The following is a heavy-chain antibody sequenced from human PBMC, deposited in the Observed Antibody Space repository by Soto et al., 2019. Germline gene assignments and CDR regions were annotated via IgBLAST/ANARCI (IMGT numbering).Heavy chain of an antibody. J-gene: IGHJ6*02. CDR3: AKVFLYYYYGMDV. V-gene: IGHV3-23*01. Sequence: PGGSLRLSCAASGFTVSSYAMSWVRQAPGKGLEWVSAISDSGGSTYYADSVKGRFTISRDNSKSTLYLQMNSLRAEDTAVYYCAKVFLYYYYGMDVWGQGTTVTV. CDR1: GFTVSSYA. CDR2: ISDSGGST.